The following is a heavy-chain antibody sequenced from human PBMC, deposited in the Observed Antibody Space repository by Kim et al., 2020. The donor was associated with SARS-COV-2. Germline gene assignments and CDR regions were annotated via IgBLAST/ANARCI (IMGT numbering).Heavy chain of an antibody. CDR2: INWNNGSI. D-gene: IGHD3-22*01. CDR3: AKDIQYDSSGYPDY. CDR1: GFTFGNYA. V-gene: IGHV3-9*01. J-gene: IGHJ4*02. Sequence: GGSLRLSCAASGFTFGNYAMHWVRQAPGKGLEWVSGINWNNGSIVYADSVKGRFTISRDNAKNSLYLHMNSLRTEDTALYYCAKDIQYDSSGYPDYWGQGTLVTVSS.